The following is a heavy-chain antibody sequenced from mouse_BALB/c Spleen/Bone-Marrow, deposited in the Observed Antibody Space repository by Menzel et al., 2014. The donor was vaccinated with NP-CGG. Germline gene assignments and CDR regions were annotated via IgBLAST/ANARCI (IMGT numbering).Heavy chain of an antibody. D-gene: IGHD1-1*01. J-gene: IGHJ4*01. CDR1: GYTFTSYR. CDR2: INPSTGYT. V-gene: IGHV1-4*01. Sequence: QVQLQQSGAELAKPGASVKMSCKASGYTFTSYRMHWVKQGPGQGLEWIGYINPSTGYTEYNQKFKDKATLTADKSSSTACMQLSSLTSEDSAVYYCARQITTVDYAMDYWGQGTSVTVSS. CDR3: ARQITTVDYAMDY.